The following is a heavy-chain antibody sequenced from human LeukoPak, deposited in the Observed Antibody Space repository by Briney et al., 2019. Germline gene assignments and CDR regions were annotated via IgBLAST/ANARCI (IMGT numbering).Heavy chain of an antibody. J-gene: IGHJ4*02. D-gene: IGHD1-1*01. CDR1: GYTFPSYG. V-gene: IGHV1-18*01. CDR2: ISPYNGNT. Sequence: ASVKVSFKASGYTFPSYGISWVRQAPGQGLEWMGWISPYNGNTKYAQKFQGRVTMTTDTSTSTAYLDLRSLRSDDTAIYYCAKDPAWDDRGGDYWGQGTLVTVSS. CDR3: AKDPAWDDRGGDY.